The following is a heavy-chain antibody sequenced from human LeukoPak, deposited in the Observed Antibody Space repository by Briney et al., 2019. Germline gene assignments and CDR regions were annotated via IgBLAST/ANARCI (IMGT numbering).Heavy chain of an antibody. CDR1: GFTFSNYN. Sequence: GGSLRLSCATSGFTFSNYNMNWVRQAPGKVLEWVSSITYSSTYIYYADSVKGRFTISRDNAKNSVYLEMNSLRAEDTAVYYCARDPYSGGYGSYYYYYMDVWGKGTTVTISS. CDR3: ARDPYSGGYGSYYYYYMDV. V-gene: IGHV3-21*01. CDR2: ITYSSTYI. J-gene: IGHJ6*03. D-gene: IGHD1-26*01.